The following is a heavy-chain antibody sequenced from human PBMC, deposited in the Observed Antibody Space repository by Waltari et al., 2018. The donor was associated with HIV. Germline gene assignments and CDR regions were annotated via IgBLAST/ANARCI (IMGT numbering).Heavy chain of an antibody. CDR3: AKDVSPGYGMDV. J-gene: IGHJ6*02. Sequence: QVQLVESGGGVVQPGGSLRLSCAASGFTFSSIGMHWVRQAPGKGLEWVAFIRYDGSNKYHAESVKGRFTTSRDNSKNTLYLLMNSLRPEDTAVYYCAKDVSPGYGMDVWGQGPRSPSP. V-gene: IGHV3-30*02. CDR2: IRYDGSNK. CDR1: GFTFSSIG. D-gene: IGHD3-16*02.